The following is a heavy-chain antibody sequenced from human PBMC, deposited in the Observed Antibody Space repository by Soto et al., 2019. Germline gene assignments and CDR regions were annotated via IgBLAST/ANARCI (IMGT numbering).Heavy chain of an antibody. V-gene: IGHV1-18*01. J-gene: IGHJ5*02. D-gene: IGHD1-26*01. CDR2: INVYNGNT. CDR3: ARVRGSYSWRDNWFDP. CDR1: GYTFTSYG. Sequence: ASVKVSCKASGYTFTSYGINWVRQAPGQGLEWMGWINVYNGNTNYAQRLQGRVTMTTDTSTNTAYMDLWSLRSDDTAVYYCARVRGSYSWRDNWFDPWGQGTLVTVSS.